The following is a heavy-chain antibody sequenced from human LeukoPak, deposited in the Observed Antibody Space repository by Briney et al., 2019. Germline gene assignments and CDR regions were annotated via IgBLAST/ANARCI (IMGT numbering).Heavy chain of an antibody. CDR3: AREGDSSTFDY. CDR1: GGTFCSYA. D-gene: IGHD2-2*01. Sequence: SVKVSCKASGGTFCSYAISWVRQAPGQGLEWMGRIIPILGIANYAQKFQGRVTMTRDTSTSTVYMELSSLRSEDTGVYYCAREGDSSTFDYWGQGTLVTVSS. V-gene: IGHV1-69*04. J-gene: IGHJ4*02. CDR2: IIPILGIA.